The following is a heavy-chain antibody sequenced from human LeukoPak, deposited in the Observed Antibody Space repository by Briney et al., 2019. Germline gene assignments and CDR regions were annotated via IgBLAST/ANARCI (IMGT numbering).Heavy chain of an antibody. CDR3: ARARGREEYFDP. D-gene: IGHD6-6*01. V-gene: IGHV3-53*01. CDR2: IFSGGGA. CDR1: GFAVSSNY. J-gene: IGHJ5*02. Sequence: GESLRLSCAASGFAVSSNYMSWVRQAPGKGLEWVSIIFSGGGAYNADSVKGRFTISRDSSKNTLYLQMNSLRAEDTAVYYCARARGREEYFDPWGQGTLVTVSS.